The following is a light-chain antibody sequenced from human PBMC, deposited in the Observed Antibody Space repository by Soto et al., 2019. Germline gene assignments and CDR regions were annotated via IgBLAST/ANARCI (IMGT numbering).Light chain of an antibody. V-gene: IGLV2-14*01. CDR2: DVS. CDR3: SSYTSSSTVV. CDR1: SSDVGGYNY. J-gene: IGLJ2*01. Sequence: QSALTQPASVSGSPGQSITISCTGTSSDVGGYNYVSWYQQPPGKAPKLMIYDVSNRPSGVSYRFSGSKFGNTAFLTISGLQAEDEADYYCSSYTSSSTVVFGGGTKLTVL.